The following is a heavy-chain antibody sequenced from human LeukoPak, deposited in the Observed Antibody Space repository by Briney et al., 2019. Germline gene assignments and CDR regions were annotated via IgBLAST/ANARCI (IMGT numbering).Heavy chain of an antibody. V-gene: IGHV4-30-2*01. CDR2: IYHGGST. D-gene: IGHD6-13*01. CDR3: ARGAPRYSIYNWFDP. CDR1: GGSISSGGYS. Sequence: SETLSLTCAVSGGSISSGGYSWSWIRQPPGKGLEWIGYIYHGGSTYYNPSLKSRVTISVDRSKNQFSLKLSSVTAADTAVYYCARGAPRYSIYNWFDPWGQGTLVTVSS. J-gene: IGHJ5*02.